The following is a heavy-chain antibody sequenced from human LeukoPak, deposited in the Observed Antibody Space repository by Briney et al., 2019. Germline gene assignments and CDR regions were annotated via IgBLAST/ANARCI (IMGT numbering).Heavy chain of an antibody. J-gene: IGHJ4*02. D-gene: IGHD1-26*01. Sequence: GGSLRLSCAASGFTFSSYSMNWVRQAPGKGLEWVSSISSSSSYIYYADSVKGRFTISRDNARNSLYLQMNSLRAEDTAAYYCARDEASGSYWADYWGQGTLVTVSS. CDR3: ARDEASGSYWADY. CDR1: GFTFSSYS. V-gene: IGHV3-21*01. CDR2: ISSSSSYI.